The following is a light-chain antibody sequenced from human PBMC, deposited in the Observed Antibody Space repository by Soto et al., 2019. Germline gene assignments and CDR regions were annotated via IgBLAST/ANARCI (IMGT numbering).Light chain of an antibody. J-gene: IGKJ4*01. Sequence: EIVLTQSPGTLSLSPGERATLSCRASQSVGNNYLVWFQQKPDQAPRLLIDDASRRATGIPDRFSGSGSGTDFTLTINRLEPEDFAVYYCQQCSSSPLTFGGGTKVEIK. CDR3: QQCSSSPLT. CDR2: DAS. CDR1: QSVGNNY. V-gene: IGKV3-20*01.